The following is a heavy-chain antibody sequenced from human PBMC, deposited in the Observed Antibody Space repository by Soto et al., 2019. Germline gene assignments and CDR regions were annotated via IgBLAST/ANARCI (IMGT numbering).Heavy chain of an antibody. CDR1: GGSISSGGYY. J-gene: IGHJ6*03. D-gene: IGHD4-17*01. CDR3: ARAAPDYGDYYYYYYMDV. Sequence: QVQLQESGPGLVKPSQTLSLTCTVSGGSISSGGYYWSWIRQHPGKGLEWIGYIYYSGSTYYNPSLKSRVTISVDPSKNQFSLKLSSVTAADTAVYYCARAAPDYGDYYYYYYMDVWGKGTTVTVSS. CDR2: IYYSGST. V-gene: IGHV4-31*03.